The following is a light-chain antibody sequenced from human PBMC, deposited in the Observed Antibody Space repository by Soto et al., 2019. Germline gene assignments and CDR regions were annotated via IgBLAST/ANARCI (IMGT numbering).Light chain of an antibody. Sequence: QPVLTQPPSASGSPGQSVTISCAGSSSDIGASNSVSWYQQHPGKAPKLLISEVTKRPSGVPDRFSGSKSGNTASLTISGLQAEDEADYYCYSYAGDYVYVFGTGTKLTVL. CDR1: SSDIGASNS. V-gene: IGLV2-8*01. CDR3: YSYAGDYVYV. CDR2: EVT. J-gene: IGLJ1*01.